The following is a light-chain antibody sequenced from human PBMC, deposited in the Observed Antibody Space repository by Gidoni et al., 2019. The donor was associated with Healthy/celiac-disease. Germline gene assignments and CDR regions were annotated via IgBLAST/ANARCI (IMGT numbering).Light chain of an antibody. CDR3: QSYDSSLSGSV. CDR2: GNS. CDR1: ISNIGAGYD. V-gene: IGLV1-40*01. J-gene: IGLJ2*01. Sequence: QSVLTPPPSVPGAPGQRVTISCTGSISNIGAGYDVHWYQQLPGTAHKPLIYGNSNRPSGVPDRFSGSKSGTSASLAITGLQAEDEADYYCQSYDSSLSGSVFGGGTKLTVL.